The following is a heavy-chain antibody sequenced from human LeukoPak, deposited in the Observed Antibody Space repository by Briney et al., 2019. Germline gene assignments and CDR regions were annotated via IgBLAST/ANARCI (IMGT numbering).Heavy chain of an antibody. Sequence: GGSLRLSCAASGFTFSSYAMSWVRQAPGKGLEWVSAISGSGGSTYYADSVKGRFTISRDNSKNTLYLKINSLRAEDTALYYCAKDGGVRGVTSDAFDIWGQATMVTVSS. J-gene: IGHJ3*02. CDR3: AKDGGVRGVTSDAFDI. D-gene: IGHD3-10*01. CDR2: ISGSGGST. V-gene: IGHV3-23*01. CDR1: GFTFSSYA.